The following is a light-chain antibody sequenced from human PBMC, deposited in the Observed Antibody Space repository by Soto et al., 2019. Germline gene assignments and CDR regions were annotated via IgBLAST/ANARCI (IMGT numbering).Light chain of an antibody. J-gene: IGKJ4*01. CDR3: QQRGNWPLT. Sequence: ETVLTQSPATLSLSPGERATLSCRASQNIRDYLIWYQQKPGQAPRLLIYDASSRATGVPARFSSSGFGTDFTLIINNLEPEDFAVYYCQQRGNWPLTFGGGTKVEI. V-gene: IGKV3-11*01. CDR2: DAS. CDR1: QNIRDY.